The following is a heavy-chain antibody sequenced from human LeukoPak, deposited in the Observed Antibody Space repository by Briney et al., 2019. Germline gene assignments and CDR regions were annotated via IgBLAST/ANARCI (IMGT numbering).Heavy chain of an antibody. J-gene: IGHJ6*03. D-gene: IGHD3-16*01. CDR2: IYHSGST. V-gene: IGHV4-38-2*02. CDR3: ARETSQKGAHYMDV. CDR1: GYSISSGFY. Sequence: PSETLSLTCTVSGYSISSGFYWGWIRQPPGKGLEWIGNIYHSGSTDYNPSLKSRVTISEDTSKNQFSLKLSSVTAADTAVYYCARETSQKGAHYMDVWGKGTTVTISS.